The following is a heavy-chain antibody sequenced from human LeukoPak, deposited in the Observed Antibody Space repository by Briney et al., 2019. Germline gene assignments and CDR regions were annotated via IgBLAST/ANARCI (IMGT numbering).Heavy chain of an antibody. Sequence: ASVKVSCKASGYTFTSYGISWVRQAPGQGLEWMGWISAYNGNTNYAQKLQGRVTMTTDTSTSTAYMELRSLRSDDTAVYYCARDHLSYDYVWGSYRSLYYFDYWGQGTLVTVSS. J-gene: IGHJ4*02. CDR1: GYTFTSYG. CDR3: ARDHLSYDYVWGSYRSLYYFDY. CDR2: ISAYNGNT. D-gene: IGHD3-16*02. V-gene: IGHV1-18*01.